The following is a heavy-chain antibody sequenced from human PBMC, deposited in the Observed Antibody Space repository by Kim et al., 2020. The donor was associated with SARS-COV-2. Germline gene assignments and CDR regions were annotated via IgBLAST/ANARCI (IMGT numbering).Heavy chain of an antibody. J-gene: IGHJ5*02. CDR1: GGSISSSNW. D-gene: IGHD6-13*01. CDR2: IYHSGST. V-gene: IGHV4-4*02. Sequence: SETLSLTCAVSGGSISSSNWWSWVRQPPGKGLEWIGEIYHSGSTNYNPSLKSRVTISVDKSKNQFSLKLSSVTAADTAVYYCAMFSRRRQLETSPDPWGQGTLVTVSS. CDR3: AMFSRRRQLETSPDP.